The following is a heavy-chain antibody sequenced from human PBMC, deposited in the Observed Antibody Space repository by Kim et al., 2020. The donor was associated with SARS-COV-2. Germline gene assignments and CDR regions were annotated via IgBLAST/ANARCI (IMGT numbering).Heavy chain of an antibody. CDR3: AKGRDYYDATAYYPAFDY. CDR1: GFSLTNYA. CDR2: VNSGDDT. Sequence: GGSLRLSCAVSGFSLTNYAMSWVRQAPGKGLEWVSTVNSGDDTYYADSVKGRCTISRDKSRNTLFLQMHSLRAEDTAVYYCAKGRDYYDATAYYPAFDYWGQGTLIAVSS. D-gene: IGHD3-22*01. J-gene: IGHJ4*02. V-gene: IGHV3-23*01.